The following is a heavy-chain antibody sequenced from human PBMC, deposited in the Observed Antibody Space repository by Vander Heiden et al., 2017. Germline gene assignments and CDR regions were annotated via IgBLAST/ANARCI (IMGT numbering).Heavy chain of an antibody. Sequence: QVQLQESGPGLVKPSQTLSLTCPVSGGSISGDNYFWSWVRQHPEKGLQWIGYIHHTGSAYYNPSFESRVVISVDTSKDQFSLDMSSVTAADTAMYYCAREVDIVADSDAFDIWGRGTMVTVSS. V-gene: IGHV4-31*03. CDR2: IHHTGSA. CDR3: AREVDIVADSDAFDI. D-gene: IGHD2-15*01. CDR1: GGSISGDNYF. J-gene: IGHJ3*02.